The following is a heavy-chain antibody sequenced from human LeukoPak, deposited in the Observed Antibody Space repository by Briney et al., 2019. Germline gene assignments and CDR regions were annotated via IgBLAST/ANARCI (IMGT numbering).Heavy chain of an antibody. Sequence: PGGSLRLSCTASAFTVSTNSLSWVRQAPGKGLEWVSVIYTGGSTYYADSVKGRFTVSRDNSKNTVYLQMNSLRAEDTAVYYCVRELGEAFDYWGQGTLVTVSS. CDR2: IYTGGST. CDR3: VRELGEAFDY. D-gene: IGHD2-21*01. J-gene: IGHJ4*02. CDR1: AFTVSTNS. V-gene: IGHV3-53*01.